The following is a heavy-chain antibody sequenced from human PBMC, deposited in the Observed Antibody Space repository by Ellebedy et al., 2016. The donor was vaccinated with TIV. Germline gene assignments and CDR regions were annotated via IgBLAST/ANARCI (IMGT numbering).Heavy chain of an antibody. CDR1: GGSISSSSYY. V-gene: IGHV4-39*01. Sequence: GSLRLXCTVSGGSISSSSYYWGWIRQPPGKGLEWIGSIYYSGSTYYNPSLKSRVTISVDTSKNQFSLKLSSVTAADTAVYYCASQGYIEWWFNPWGQGTLVTVSS. CDR2: IYYSGST. CDR3: ASQGYIEWWFNP. D-gene: IGHD1-1*01. J-gene: IGHJ5*02.